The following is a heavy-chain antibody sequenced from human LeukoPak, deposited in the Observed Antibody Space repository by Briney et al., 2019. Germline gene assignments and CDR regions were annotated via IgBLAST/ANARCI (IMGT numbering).Heavy chain of an antibody. CDR1: GGSFSGYY. V-gene: IGHV4-34*01. CDR2: INHSGST. CDR3: ARGLGATVGWFDP. D-gene: IGHD1-26*01. J-gene: IGHJ5*02. Sequence: SETLSLTCAVYGGSFSGYYWSWIRQPPGKGLEWIGEINHSGSTNYNPSLKSRVTISVDTSKNQFPLKLSSVTAADTAVHYCARGLGATVGWFDPWGQGTLVTVSS.